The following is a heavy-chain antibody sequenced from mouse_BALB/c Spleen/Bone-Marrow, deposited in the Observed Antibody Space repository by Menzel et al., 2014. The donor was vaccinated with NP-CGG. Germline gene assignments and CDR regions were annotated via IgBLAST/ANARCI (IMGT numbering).Heavy chain of an antibody. Sequence: EVKLQESGAELVKPGASVKLSCTASGFNIEDTYMHWVKQRPEQGLEWVGRLDPANGNTKYDPKFQGKATITADTSSNTAYLQLSSLTSEDTAVYYCAEITTAAYYVMDYWGQGTSVTVSS. J-gene: IGHJ4*01. D-gene: IGHD1-2*01. CDR3: AEITTAAYYVMDY. V-gene: IGHV14-3*02. CDR2: LDPANGNT. CDR1: GFNIEDTY.